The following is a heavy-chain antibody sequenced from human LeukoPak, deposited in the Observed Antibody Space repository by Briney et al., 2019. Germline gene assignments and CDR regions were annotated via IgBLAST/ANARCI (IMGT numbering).Heavy chain of an antibody. Sequence: GGSLRLSCAASGFTFSSYGMHWVRQAPGKGLEWVAFIRYDGSNKYYADSVKGRFTISRDNSKNTLYLQMNSLRAEDTAVYYCAKDRYDFWSGYYTSYFNYWGQGTLVTVSS. J-gene: IGHJ4*02. CDR2: IRYDGSNK. D-gene: IGHD3-3*01. CDR1: GFTFSSYG. CDR3: AKDRYDFWSGYYTSYFNY. V-gene: IGHV3-30*02.